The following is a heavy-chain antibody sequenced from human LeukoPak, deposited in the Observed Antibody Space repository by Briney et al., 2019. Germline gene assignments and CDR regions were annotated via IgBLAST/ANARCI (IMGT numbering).Heavy chain of an antibody. CDR3: ARAPFDFWSGPDAFDI. CDR2: IYHSGST. CDR1: GGSISSGGYS. V-gene: IGHV4-30-2*01. D-gene: IGHD3-3*01. J-gene: IGHJ3*02. Sequence: SQTLSLTCAVSGGSISSGGYSWSWLRQPPGKGLEWIGYIYHSGSTYYNPSLKSRVTISVDRSKNQFSLKLSSVTAADTAVYYCARAPFDFWSGPDAFDIWGQGTMVTVSS.